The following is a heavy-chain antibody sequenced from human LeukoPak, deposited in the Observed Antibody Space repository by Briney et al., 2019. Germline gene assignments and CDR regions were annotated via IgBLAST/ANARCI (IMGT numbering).Heavy chain of an antibody. D-gene: IGHD3-10*01. CDR3: AKGALWFGEAVDY. Sequence: GGSLRLSCAASGFTFDDYAMHWVRQAPGKGLEWVSLISWDGGSTYYADSVKGRFTISRDNSKNSLYLRMNSLRAEDTALYYCAKGALWFGEAVDYWGQGTLVTVSS. CDR2: ISWDGGST. V-gene: IGHV3-43D*04. CDR1: GFTFDDYA. J-gene: IGHJ4*02.